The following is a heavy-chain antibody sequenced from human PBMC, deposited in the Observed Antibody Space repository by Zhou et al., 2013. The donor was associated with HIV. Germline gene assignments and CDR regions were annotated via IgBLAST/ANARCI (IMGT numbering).Heavy chain of an antibody. CDR1: GGTFSSYA. Sequence: QVQLVQSGAEVKKPGSSVKVSCKASGGTFSSYAISWVRQAPGQGLEWMGGIIPIFGTANYAQKFQGRVTITTDESTSTAYMELSSLRSEDTAVYYCARGHYYDSSGYIYYYYYMDVWGKGTTVTVSS. J-gene: IGHJ6*03. D-gene: IGHD3-22*01. CDR2: IIPIFGTA. V-gene: IGHV1-69*05. CDR3: ARGHYYDSSGYIYYYYYMDV.